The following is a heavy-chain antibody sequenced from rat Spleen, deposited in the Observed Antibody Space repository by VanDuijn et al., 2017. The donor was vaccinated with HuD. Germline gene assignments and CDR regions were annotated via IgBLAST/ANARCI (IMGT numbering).Heavy chain of an antibody. V-gene: IGHV5-31*01. D-gene: IGHD1-4*01. CDR2: ISTSGGNT. CDR3: TRRGITNYFDY. J-gene: IGHJ2*01. Sequence: EVQLVESGGGLVQPGRSLKLSCVASGFTFNNYWMTWIRQAPGKGLDWVASISTSGGNTYYRDSVKGRFTISRDNAKSTLYLQMDSLRSEDTATYYCTRRGITNYFDYWGQGVMVTVSS. CDR1: GFTFNNYW.